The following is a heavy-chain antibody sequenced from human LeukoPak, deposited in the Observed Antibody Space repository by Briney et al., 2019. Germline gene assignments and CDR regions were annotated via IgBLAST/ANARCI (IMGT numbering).Heavy chain of an antibody. D-gene: IGHD3-22*01. V-gene: IGHV1-18*01. CDR3: ARWPAYYYDSSGYYEARYYYYGMDV. Sequence: ASVKVSCKASGYTFTSYGISRVRQAPGQGLEWMGWISAYNGNTNYAQKLQGRVTMTTDTSTSTAYMELRSLRSDDTAVYYCARWPAYYYDSSGYYEARYYYYGMDVWGQGTTVTVSS. CDR1: GYTFTSYG. J-gene: IGHJ6*02. CDR2: ISAYNGNT.